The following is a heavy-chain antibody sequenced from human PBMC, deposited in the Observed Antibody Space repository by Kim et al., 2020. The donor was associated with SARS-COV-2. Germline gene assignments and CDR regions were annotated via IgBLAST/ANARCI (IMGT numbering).Heavy chain of an antibody. Sequence: QKFQGRVTITRDTSAGTAYMELSSLRSEDTAVYYCARGSIAAAGTYPLDYWGQGTLVTVSS. CDR3: ARGSIAAAGTYPLDY. J-gene: IGHJ4*02. V-gene: IGHV1-3*01. D-gene: IGHD6-13*01.